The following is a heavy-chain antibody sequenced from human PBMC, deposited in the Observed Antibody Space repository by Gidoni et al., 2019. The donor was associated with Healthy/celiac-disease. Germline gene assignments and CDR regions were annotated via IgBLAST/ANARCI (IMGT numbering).Heavy chain of an antibody. CDR2: ISGSGCST. J-gene: IGHJ4*02. CDR1: GLAFSSYA. V-gene: IGHV3-23*01. D-gene: IGHD6-19*01. CDR3: AKDPHSSGWYSPPIDY. Sequence: EVQLLEAGGGLVQPGGSLRLSWAAYGLAFSSYAMSWVRQAPGKGLGWVSSISGSGCSTYYADTVKGRFTISRDNSKNTLYLQMNSLRAEDTAVYYCAKDPHSSGWYSPPIDYWGQGTLVTVSS.